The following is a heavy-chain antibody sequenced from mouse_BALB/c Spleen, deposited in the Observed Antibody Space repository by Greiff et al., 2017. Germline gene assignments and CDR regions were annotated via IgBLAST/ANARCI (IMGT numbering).Heavy chain of an antibody. CDR1: GYSFTSYW. CDR2: IDPSDSET. V-gene: IGHV1S127*01. J-gene: IGHJ4*01. Sequence: VQLQQSGPQLVRPGASVKISCKASGYSFTSYWMHWVKQRPGQGLEWIGMIDPSDSETRLNQKFKDKATLTVDKSSSTAYMQLSSPTSEDSAVYYYAREGYYAGSWYAMDYWGQGTSVTVSS. CDR3: AREGYYAGSWYAMDY. D-gene: IGHD1-1*01.